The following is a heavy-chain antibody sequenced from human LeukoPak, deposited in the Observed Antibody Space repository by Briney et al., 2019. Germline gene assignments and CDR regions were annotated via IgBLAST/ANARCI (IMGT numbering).Heavy chain of an antibody. D-gene: IGHD5-24*01. V-gene: IGHV3-53*01. CDR2: IYSGGST. CDR1: GFTVNSNY. J-gene: IGHJ4*02. Sequence: PGGSLRLSCAASGFTVNSNYMSWVRQAPGKGREWVSVIYSGGSTYYADSVKGRFTISRDNSKNTLYLQMNSLRAEDTAVYYCARDYGSGGRWLQPGAYWGQGTLVTVSS. CDR3: ARDYGSGGRWLQPGAY.